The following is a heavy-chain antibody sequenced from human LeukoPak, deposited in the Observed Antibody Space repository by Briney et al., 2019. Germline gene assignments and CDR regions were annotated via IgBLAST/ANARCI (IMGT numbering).Heavy chain of an antibody. CDR2: IIPIFGTA. V-gene: IGHV1-69*13. CDR1: GGTFSSYA. CDR3: ASGPEYYYDSY. D-gene: IGHD3-22*01. J-gene: IGHJ4*02. Sequence: SVKVSCKASGGTFSSYATSWVRQAPGQGLEWMGGIIPIFGTANYAQKFQGRVTITADESTSTAYMELSSLRSEDTAVYYCASGPEYYYDSYWGQGTLVTVSS.